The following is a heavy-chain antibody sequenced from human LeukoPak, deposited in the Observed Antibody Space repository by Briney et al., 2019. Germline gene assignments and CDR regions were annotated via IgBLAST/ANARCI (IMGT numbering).Heavy chain of an antibody. CDR2: LNPNSGGT. CDR3: AREGAYWFDSSGTLGNDY. J-gene: IGHJ4*02. Sequence: ASVKVSCKASGYTFTGYYMHWVRQAPGQGLEWMGRLNPNSGGTNYAQKFQGRVTMTRDTSISTAYMELSNLRSDDEGVYYCAREGAYWFDSSGTLGNDYWGQGTLVTVSS. D-gene: IGHD3-22*01. V-gene: IGHV1-2*05. CDR1: GYTFTGYY.